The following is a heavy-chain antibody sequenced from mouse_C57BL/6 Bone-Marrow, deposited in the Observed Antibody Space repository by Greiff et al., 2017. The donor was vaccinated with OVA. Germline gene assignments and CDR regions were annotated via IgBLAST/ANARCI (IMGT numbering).Heavy chain of an antibody. J-gene: IGHJ3*01. CDR3: ARDKGYDGYPAWFAY. D-gene: IGHD2-3*01. CDR1: GFTFSSYA. V-gene: IGHV5-4*01. CDR2: ISDGGSYT. Sequence: DVQLVESGGGLVKPGGSLKLSCAASGFTFSSYAMSWVRQTPEKRLEWVATISDGGSYTYYPDNVKGRFTISRDNAKNNLYLQISHLKSEDTAMYYCARDKGYDGYPAWFAYWGQGTLVTVSA.